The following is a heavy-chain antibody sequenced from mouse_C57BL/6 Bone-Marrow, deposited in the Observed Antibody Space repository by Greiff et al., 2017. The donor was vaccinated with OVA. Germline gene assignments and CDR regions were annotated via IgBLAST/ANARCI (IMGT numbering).Heavy chain of an antibody. J-gene: IGHJ4*01. D-gene: IGHD1-1*01. Sequence: VQLQQSGPELVKPGASVKISRKASGYTFTDYYMNWVKQSHGKSLEWIGDINPNNGGTSYNQKFKGKATLTVDKSSSTAYMELRSLTSEDSAVYYCARGVLRYCYAMDYWGQGTSVTVSS. V-gene: IGHV1-26*01. CDR2: INPNNGGT. CDR3: ARGVLRYCYAMDY. CDR1: GYTFTDYY.